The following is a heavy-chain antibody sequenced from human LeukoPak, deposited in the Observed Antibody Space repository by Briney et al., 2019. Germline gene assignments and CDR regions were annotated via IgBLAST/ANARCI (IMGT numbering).Heavy chain of an antibody. Sequence: GESLKISCKASGYIFTYYWIAWVRQMPGKGLEWMGTIDPRDSDARYSPSFQGQVSISVDKSLSTAYLQWSSLQASDTAMYYCARLLTGIVATDEGWGQGTLVTVSS. J-gene: IGHJ4*02. CDR2: IDPRDSDA. CDR1: GYIFTYYW. V-gene: IGHV5-51*01. CDR3: ARLLTGIVATDEG. D-gene: IGHD5-12*01.